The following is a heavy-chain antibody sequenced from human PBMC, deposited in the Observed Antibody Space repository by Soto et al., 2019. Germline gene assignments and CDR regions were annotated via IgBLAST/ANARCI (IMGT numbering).Heavy chain of an antibody. CDR2: IYYSGST. V-gene: IGHV4-59*01. CDR3: ARAASPDSSSWFPFDY. J-gene: IGHJ4*02. CDR1: GGSISSYY. D-gene: IGHD6-13*01. Sequence: QVQLQESGPGLVKPSETLSLTCTVSGGSISSYYWSWIRQPPGKGLEWIGYIYYSGSTNYNPSLKSRVTISVDTSKNQFSLKLSSVTAADTAVYYCARAASPDSSSWFPFDYWGQGTLVTVSS.